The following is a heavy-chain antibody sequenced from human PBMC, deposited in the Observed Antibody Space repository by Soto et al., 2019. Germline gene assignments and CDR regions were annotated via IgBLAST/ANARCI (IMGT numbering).Heavy chain of an antibody. V-gene: IGHV4-31*02. D-gene: IGHD2-2*01. J-gene: IGHJ4*02. CDR3: ARGRPTTQPHLFDL. Sequence: SETLSLTCNISGGSINSGQSYWSWLRQLPGKGPEYMGYIYYSGSTYYEPSFKSRMSISFDKPRNQFTLKLRSVTAADSAVYFCARGRPTTQPHLFDLWGPGALV. CDR2: IYYSGST. CDR1: GGSINSGQSY.